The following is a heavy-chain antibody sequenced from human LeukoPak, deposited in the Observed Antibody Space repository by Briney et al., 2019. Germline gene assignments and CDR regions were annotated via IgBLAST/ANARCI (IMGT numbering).Heavy chain of an antibody. J-gene: IGHJ4*02. CDR3: ARDHPTQDYYDSSGYYGY. Sequence: SETLSLTCTVSGGSISSHYWSWIRQPPGKGLEWIGEINHSGSTNYNPSLKSRVTISVDTSKNQFSLKLSSVTAADTAVYYCARDHPTQDYYDSSGYYGYWGQGTLVTVSS. CDR2: INHSGST. D-gene: IGHD3-22*01. V-gene: IGHV4-34*01. CDR1: GGSISSHY.